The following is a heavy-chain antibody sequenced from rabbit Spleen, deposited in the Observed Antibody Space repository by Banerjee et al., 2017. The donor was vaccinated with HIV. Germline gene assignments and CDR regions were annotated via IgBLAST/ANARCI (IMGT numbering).Heavy chain of an antibody. CDR2: IYAARGTT. V-gene: IGHV1S7*01. J-gene: IGHJ6*01. Sequence: ELEESGGGLVKPEGSLTLTCKASGFDFRRYYLSWVRQAPGKGLEWIGIIYAARGTTDYASWVNGRFTISSDNAQSTVDLKMTSLTAADTATYFCARAIVPWLGLTRLDLWGPGTLVTVS. CDR1: GFDFRRYY. D-gene: IGHD4-1*01. CDR3: ARAIVPWLGLTRLDL.